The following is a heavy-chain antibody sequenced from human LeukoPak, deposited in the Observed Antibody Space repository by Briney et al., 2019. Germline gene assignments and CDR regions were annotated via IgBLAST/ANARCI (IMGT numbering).Heavy chain of an antibody. D-gene: IGHD3-9*01. J-gene: IGHJ5*02. V-gene: IGHV4-39*07. CDR3: ARGRGLTGYWRPYSYNWFDP. CDR2: INHSGST. Sequence: RPSETLSLTCTVSGDSIRSSSYYWSWIRQPPGKGLEWIGEINHSGSTNYNPSLKSRVTISVDTSKNQFSLKLSSVTAADTAVYYCARGRGLTGYWRPYSYNWFDPWGQGTLVTVSS. CDR1: GDSIRSSSYY.